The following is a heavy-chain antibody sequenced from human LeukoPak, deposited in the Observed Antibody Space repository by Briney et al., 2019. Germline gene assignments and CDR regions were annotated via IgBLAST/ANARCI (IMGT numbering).Heavy chain of an antibody. J-gene: IGHJ4*02. CDR1: GFTFSNFA. Sequence: PGGSLRLSCATSGFTFSNFAMNWVRQAPRKGLVWVSRISTDGYTTDYADFVQGRFTASRDNTKNTWSLEMNSLRAEDTAVYYCVVGGSPGYWGQGTLVTVSS. CDR3: VVGGSPGY. CDR2: ISTDGYTT. V-gene: IGHV3-74*01. D-gene: IGHD2-15*01.